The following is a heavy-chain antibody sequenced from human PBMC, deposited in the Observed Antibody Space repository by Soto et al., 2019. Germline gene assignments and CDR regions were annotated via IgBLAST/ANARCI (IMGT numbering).Heavy chain of an antibody. CDR3: AGDSSGWSYSDY. CDR2: ISAYNGKT. D-gene: IGHD6-19*01. J-gene: IGHJ4*02. V-gene: IGHV1-18*01. Sequence: APAKVSCKASGYTFTSYDISWVRQAPGQGLEWMGWISAYNGKTNYAQKLQGRVTMTTDKSTSTAYMELSSLRSDDTALYYLAGDSSGWSYSDYWGQGTQVTVSP. CDR1: GYTFTSYD.